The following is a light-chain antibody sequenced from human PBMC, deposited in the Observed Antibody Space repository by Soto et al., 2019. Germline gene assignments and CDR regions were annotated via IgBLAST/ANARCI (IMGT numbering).Light chain of an antibody. CDR1: QSISSY. Sequence: DIQMTQSPSSLSASVGDRVTITCRASQSISSYLNWYQQKPGKAPKLLTYAASSLQSGVPSRFSGSGSGTDFTLTISSLQPEDFATYYCQQSYSTIWTFGQGTKVDI. V-gene: IGKV1-39*01. J-gene: IGKJ1*01. CDR2: AAS. CDR3: QQSYSTIWT.